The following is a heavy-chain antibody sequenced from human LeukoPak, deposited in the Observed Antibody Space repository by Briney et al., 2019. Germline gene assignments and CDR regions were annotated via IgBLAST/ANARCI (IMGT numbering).Heavy chain of an antibody. CDR2: IDGDGSST. CDR1: GFTFSSYW. CDR3: ARSIVGACFDC. V-gene: IGHV3-74*01. J-gene: IGHJ4*02. D-gene: IGHD1-26*01. Sequence: PGESLRLSCAASGFTFSSYWMHWVRQAPGKGLVWVSRIDGDGSSTNYADSVKGRFTISRDNARNTLYLQKNSLRAEDTAVYYCARSIVGACFDCWGQGTLVTVSS.